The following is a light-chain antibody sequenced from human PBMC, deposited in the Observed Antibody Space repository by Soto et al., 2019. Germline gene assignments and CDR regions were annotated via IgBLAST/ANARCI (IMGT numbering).Light chain of an antibody. V-gene: IGLV1-47*02. J-gene: IGLJ1*01. Sequence: QSVLTQPPSTSGTPGQRVTISCSGSYSNIGTHYVYWYQQLPGTAPKPVIYSNSQRPSGVPDRFSGSKSGNTASLTISGLQAEDEADYYCSSHAGSSVVFGTGTKVTVL. CDR1: YSNIGTHY. CDR2: SNS. CDR3: SSHAGSSVV.